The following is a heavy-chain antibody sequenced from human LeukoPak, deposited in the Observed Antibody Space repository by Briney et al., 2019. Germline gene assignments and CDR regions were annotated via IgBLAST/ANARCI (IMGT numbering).Heavy chain of an antibody. CDR3: ARPPHYYDTSGYSV. CDR2: VSNIETT. J-gene: IGHJ4*02. V-gene: IGHV4-59*01. Sequence: SETLSLTCTVSGGSISSYYWSWLRQPPGKRLEWIGYVSNIETTNYNPSLKSRVTISVDTSKNQFSLRLNSVTAADTAVYYCARPPHYYDTSGYSVWGQGTLVTVSS. CDR1: GGSISSYY. D-gene: IGHD3-22*01.